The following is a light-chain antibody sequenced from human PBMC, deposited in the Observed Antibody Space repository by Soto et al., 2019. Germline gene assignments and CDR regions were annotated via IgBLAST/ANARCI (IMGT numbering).Light chain of an antibody. CDR1: QSIHSW. Sequence: DILMTQSPSALSASVGDSVTITCRASQSIHSWVAWYQQKPGKAPKLLIYDASTLEGGVSSRFGGSGAGTEFTLTISSLQPDDSATYYCQQYHTYSYSFGQGTKLEI. CDR3: QQYHTYSYS. J-gene: IGKJ2*01. V-gene: IGKV1-5*01. CDR2: DAS.